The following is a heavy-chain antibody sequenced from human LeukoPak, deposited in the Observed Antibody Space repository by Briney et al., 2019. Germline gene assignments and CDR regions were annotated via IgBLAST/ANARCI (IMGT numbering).Heavy chain of an antibody. D-gene: IGHD3-22*01. CDR3: ARSSGYYIPDY. CDR1: GGSISSSSYY. Sequence: SETLSLICTVSGGSISSSSYYWGWIRQPPGKGLEWIGSIYYSGSTYYNPSLKSRVTISVDTSNNQFSLRLSSVTAADTAVYYCARSSGYYIPDYWGQGTLVTVSS. CDR2: IYYSGST. J-gene: IGHJ4*02. V-gene: IGHV4-39*01.